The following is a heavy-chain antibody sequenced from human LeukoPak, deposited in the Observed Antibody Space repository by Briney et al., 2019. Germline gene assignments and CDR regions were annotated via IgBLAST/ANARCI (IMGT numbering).Heavy chain of an antibody. V-gene: IGHV4-59*12. J-gene: IGHJ4*02. CDR3: AREGIAAARNFDY. D-gene: IGHD6-13*01. CDR2: IYYSGST. Sequence: SETLSLTCTVSGVSISSYYWSWVRQPPGEGLEWIGYIYYSGSTNYNPSLKSRVTISVDTSKNQFSLKLSSETAADTAVYYCAREGIAAARNFDYWGQGTLVTVSS. CDR1: GVSISSYY.